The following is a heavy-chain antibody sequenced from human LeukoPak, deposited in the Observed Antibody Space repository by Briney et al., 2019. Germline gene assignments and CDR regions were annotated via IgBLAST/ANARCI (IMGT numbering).Heavy chain of an antibody. CDR3: ARVSKLLHFDY. V-gene: IGHV3-7*01. Sequence: GGSLRLSCAASGFTFSSYWMSWVRQAPGKGLEWVANIKQDGSEKYYVDSVKGRFTISRDNAKNSLYLQMNSLRAEDTAVNYCARVSKLLHFDYWGQETLVTVSS. CDR2: IKQDGSEK. J-gene: IGHJ4*02. D-gene: IGHD2-15*01. CDR1: GFTFSSYW.